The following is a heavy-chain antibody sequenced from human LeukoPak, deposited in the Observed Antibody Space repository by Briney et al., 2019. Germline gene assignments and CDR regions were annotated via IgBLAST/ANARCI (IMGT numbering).Heavy chain of an antibody. V-gene: IGHV1-2*02. CDR2: INPNSGGT. CDR3: ARTNTQYYYDSSDAFDI. CDR1: GYTFTGHY. Sequence: ASVKVSCKASGYTFTGHYMHWVRQAPGQGLEWMGWINPNSGGTNYAQKFQGRVTMTRDTSISTAYMELSRLRSDDTAVYYCARTNTQYYYDSSDAFDIWGQGTMVTVSS. D-gene: IGHD3-22*01. J-gene: IGHJ3*02.